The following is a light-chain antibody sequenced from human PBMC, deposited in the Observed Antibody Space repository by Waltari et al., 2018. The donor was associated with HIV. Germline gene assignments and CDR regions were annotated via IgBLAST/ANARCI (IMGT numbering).Light chain of an antibody. CDR3: QNYDSAPVA. CDR1: RDISND. J-gene: IGKJ5*01. CDR2: GAS. V-gene: IGKV1-27*01. Sequence: DIQMSQAPSSLSASVGDRVTITCRASRDISNDLAWYHQKSGEVPKLRIYGASTLRSGVSSRFRGSGSGTEFTLTINGLQPEDVASYYCQNYDSAPVAFGQGTRLEI.